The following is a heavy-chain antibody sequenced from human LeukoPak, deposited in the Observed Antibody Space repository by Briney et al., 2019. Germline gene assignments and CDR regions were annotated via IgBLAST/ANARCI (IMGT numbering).Heavy chain of an antibody. CDR3: ARVDVDTAMMDWFDP. CDR2: IYYSGST. V-gene: IGHV4-39*07. J-gene: IGHJ5*02. D-gene: IGHD5-18*01. CDR1: GDSISSSSYY. Sequence: SETLSLTCTVSGDSISSSSYYWGWIRQPPGKGLEWIGSIYYSGSTYYNPSLKSRVTISVDTSKNQFSLKLSSVTAADTAVYYCARVDVDTAMMDWFDPWGQGTLVAVSS.